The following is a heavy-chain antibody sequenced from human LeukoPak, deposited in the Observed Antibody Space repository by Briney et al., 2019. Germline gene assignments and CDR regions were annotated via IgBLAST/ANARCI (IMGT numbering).Heavy chain of an antibody. CDR3: ARSPFRGVTLDYYFNY. CDR2: IYYSGST. D-gene: IGHD3-10*01. V-gene: IGHV4-59*08. Sequence: SETLSLTCTVSGGSISSYYWSWIRQPPGKGLEWIGYIYYSGSTNYNPSLKSRVTISVDTSKNQFSLKLSSVTAADTAVYYCARSPFRGVTLDYYFNYWGQGTLVTVSS. CDR1: GGSISSYY. J-gene: IGHJ4*02.